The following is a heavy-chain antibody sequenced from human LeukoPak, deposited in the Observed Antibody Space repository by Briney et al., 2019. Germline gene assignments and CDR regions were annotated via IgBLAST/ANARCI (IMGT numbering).Heavy chain of an antibody. J-gene: IGHJ5*02. CDR2: ISIFNGSGSTI. D-gene: IGHD6-13*01. CDR3: ARGRGYRFNWFDP. Sequence: GGSLRLSCAASGFTFRSYEMNWVRQAPGKGLEWVSYISIFNGSGSTIYYAYSGNGRFTISRDGAKNSLYLTMNSLRAEDTAVYYCARGRGYRFNWFDPWGQGTLVTVSS. V-gene: IGHV3-48*03. CDR1: GFTFRSYE.